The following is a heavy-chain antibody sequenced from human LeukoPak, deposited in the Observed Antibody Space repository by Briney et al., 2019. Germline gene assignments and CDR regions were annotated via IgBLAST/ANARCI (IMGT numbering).Heavy chain of an antibody. Sequence: GGSLRLSCSASGFTFSSYAMTWVRQAPGKGLQWVSAVSGSGAHTYYADSVKGRFTISRDNSKNTVYLQMNSLRAEDTAVYYCARDLSLIALTDWGQGTLVTVSS. CDR1: GFTFSSYA. J-gene: IGHJ4*02. CDR2: VSGSGAHT. D-gene: IGHD3-22*01. CDR3: ARDLSLIALTD. V-gene: IGHV3-23*01.